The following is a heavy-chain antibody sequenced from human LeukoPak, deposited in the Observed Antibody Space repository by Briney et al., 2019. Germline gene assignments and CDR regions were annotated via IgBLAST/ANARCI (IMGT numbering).Heavy chain of an antibody. J-gene: IGHJ4*02. CDR2: INGYGSDT. CDR1: GFSFGSYW. CDR3: TRGGSGTYGEFDY. Sequence: GGSLRLSCAGSGFSFGSYWMHWVRQAPGKGLVWVSRINGYGSDTSYADFVKGRFTISRDNAKNTVYLQVNSLRAEDTAVFYCTRGGSGTYGEFDYWGQGTLVIVSS. D-gene: IGHD1-26*01. V-gene: IGHV3-74*01.